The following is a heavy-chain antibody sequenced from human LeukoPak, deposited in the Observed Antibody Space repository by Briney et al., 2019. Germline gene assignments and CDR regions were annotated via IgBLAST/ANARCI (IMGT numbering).Heavy chain of an antibody. D-gene: IGHD3-22*01. V-gene: IGHV3-23*01. CDR2: ISGSGNSA. Sequence: GGSLRLSCAASGFTFSGYAMTWVRQAPGKGLEWISIISGSGNSAYYADSVKGRFTISRDNSKNTLYLQMNGLRADDTAVYYCAKEYYDSSGYYRGFDYWGQGALVTVSS. CDR3: AKEYYDSSGYYRGFDY. J-gene: IGHJ4*02. CDR1: GFTFSGYA.